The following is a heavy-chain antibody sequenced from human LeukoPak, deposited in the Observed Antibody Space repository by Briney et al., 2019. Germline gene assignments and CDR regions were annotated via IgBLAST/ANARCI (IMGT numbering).Heavy chain of an antibody. CDR2: IYTSGST. Sequence: SETLSLTCTVSGGSISSYYWTWIRQPAGKGLEWIGRIYTSGSTNYNPSLKSRVTISVDTSKNQFSLKLGSVTAADTAVYYCARDHIVVVPAAIYNWFDPWGQGTLVTVSS. CDR3: ARDHIVVVPAAIYNWFDP. J-gene: IGHJ5*02. V-gene: IGHV4-4*07. D-gene: IGHD2-2*01. CDR1: GGSISSYY.